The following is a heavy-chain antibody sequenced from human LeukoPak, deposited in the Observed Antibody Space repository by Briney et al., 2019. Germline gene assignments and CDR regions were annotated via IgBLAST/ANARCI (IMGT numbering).Heavy chain of an antibody. CDR2: ISWNSGSI. J-gene: IGHJ3*02. V-gene: IGHV3-9*01. Sequence: GGSLRLSCAASGFTFSSYAMSWVRQAPGKGLEWVSGISWNSGSIDYADSVKGRFTVSRDNAKNSLYLQMNSLRAEDTALYYCAKRRDAFDIWGQGTMVTVSS. CDR1: GFTFSSYA. CDR3: AKRRDAFDI.